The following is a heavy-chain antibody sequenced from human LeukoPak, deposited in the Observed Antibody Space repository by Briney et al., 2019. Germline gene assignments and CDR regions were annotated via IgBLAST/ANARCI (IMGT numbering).Heavy chain of an antibody. CDR3: ARGGYYGSGNDFRFDP. CDR2: IYHSGST. V-gene: IGHV4-4*02. Sequence: SGTLSLTCAVSGGSIRSSNWWSWVRQPPGKGLEWIGEIYHSGSTNYNPSLKSRVTISVDKSKNQFSLKLSSVTAADTAVYYCARGGYYGSGNDFRFDPWGQGTLVTVSS. D-gene: IGHD3-10*01. CDR1: GGSIRSSNW. J-gene: IGHJ5*02.